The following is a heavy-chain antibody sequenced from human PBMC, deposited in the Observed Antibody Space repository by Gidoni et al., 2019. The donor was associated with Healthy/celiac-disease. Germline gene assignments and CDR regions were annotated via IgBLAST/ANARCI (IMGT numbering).Heavy chain of an antibody. CDR2: INPSGCST. CDR3: ARGSLPEGWYDP. D-gene: IGHD2-2*01. V-gene: IGHV1-46*01. Sequence: VQRVQAGAEVKKPAASVKVSCKASGYTFTCYYMHWVRQSPGQGLKWMGIINPSGCSTINALKFQGRVTMTRYTSTSTVYMELSSLRSADTAVYYCARGSLPEGWYDPWGQGTLVTVSS. J-gene: IGHJ5*02. CDR1: GYTFTCYY.